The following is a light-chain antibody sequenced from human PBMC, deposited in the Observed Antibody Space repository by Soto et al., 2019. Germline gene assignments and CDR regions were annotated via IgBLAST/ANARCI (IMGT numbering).Light chain of an antibody. CDR3: QQYGSSPLIS. Sequence: ESELTQSPGTLSLSPGESATLSCRASQTVSITYLTWYQQKPGQAPRLLIFGASKRATGIPDRFSGSGSGRDFTLTISGLEPEDFAVYYCQQYGSSPLISFGQGTRLEIK. CDR2: GAS. J-gene: IGKJ5*01. CDR1: QTVSITY. V-gene: IGKV3-20*01.